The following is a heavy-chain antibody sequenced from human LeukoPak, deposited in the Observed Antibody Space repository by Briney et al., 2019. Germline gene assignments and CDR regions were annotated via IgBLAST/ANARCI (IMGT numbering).Heavy chain of an antibody. D-gene: IGHD4-17*01. CDR3: AKDRSYGDYGEPDYYFGMDV. Sequence: GGSLRLSCAASGFTFSHYGMHWVRQAPGKGLEWVAVTSYDGSNKFYADSVKGRFTISRDNSKNTLYLQMNSLRPEDTAVYYCAKDRSYGDYGEPDYYFGMDVWGQGTTVTVSS. V-gene: IGHV3-30*18. CDR1: GFTFSHYG. J-gene: IGHJ6*02. CDR2: TSYDGSNK.